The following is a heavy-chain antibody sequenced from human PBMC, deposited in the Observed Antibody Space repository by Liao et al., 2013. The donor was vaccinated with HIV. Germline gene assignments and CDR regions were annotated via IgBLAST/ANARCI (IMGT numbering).Heavy chain of an antibody. V-gene: IGHV4-4*07. D-gene: IGHD5-12*01. CDR1: GGSLSGYY. J-gene: IGHJ2*01. CDR2: MYNSGST. Sequence: QLQLQESGPGLVKPSETLSLTCTVSGGSLSGYYWGWIRQPAGKGLEWIGRMYNSGSTTYNPSLSSRVAISVDTSRNQFSLKLYSVTAADTAVYYCARGYAYWYFDLWGPGALVTVSS. CDR3: ARGYAYWYFDL.